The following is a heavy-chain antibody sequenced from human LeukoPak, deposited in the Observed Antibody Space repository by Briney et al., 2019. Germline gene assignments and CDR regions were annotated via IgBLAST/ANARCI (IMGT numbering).Heavy chain of an antibody. Sequence: PGGSLRLSCVVSGITLSNYGMSRVRQAPGKGLEWVAGLSGSGGGTNYADSVKGRFTISRDNSKNTLYLQMNSLRAEDTAVYFCAKRGVVIRVLLVGFHREAYYFDSWGQGALVTVSS. D-gene: IGHD3-10*01. J-gene: IGHJ4*02. CDR3: AKRGVVIRVLLVGFHREAYYFDS. CDR1: GITLSNYG. CDR2: LSGSGGGT. V-gene: IGHV3-23*01.